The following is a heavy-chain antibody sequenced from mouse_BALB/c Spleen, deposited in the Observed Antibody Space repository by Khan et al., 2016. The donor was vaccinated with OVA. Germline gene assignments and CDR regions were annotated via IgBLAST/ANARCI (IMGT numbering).Heavy chain of an antibody. D-gene: IGHD2-14*01. CDR3: ARVGYSGTIDY. Sequence: QIQLVQSGPELKKPGVTVKISCKASGYTFTTYGMNWVKQAPGKGLKWMGWINTYTGEPTYVDDFRGRFAFSLDTSASTAYLQINNLKNEDTATCCRARVGYSGTIDYWGQGTSVTVSA. CDR2: INTYTGEP. V-gene: IGHV9-3-1*01. CDR1: GYTFTTYG. J-gene: IGHJ4*01.